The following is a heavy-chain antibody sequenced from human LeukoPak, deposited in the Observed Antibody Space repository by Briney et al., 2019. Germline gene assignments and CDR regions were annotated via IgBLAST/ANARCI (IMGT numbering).Heavy chain of an antibody. CDR3: ATLGYCSGGSCYSKPAPMDY. D-gene: IGHD2-15*01. CDR1: GYSFTSYW. Sequence: GESLKISCKGSGYSFTSYWISWVRQMPGKGLEWMGRIDPSDFYTNYSPSFQGHVTISADKSISTAYLQWSSLKASDTAMYYCATLGYCSGGSCYSKPAPMDYWGQGTLVTVSS. J-gene: IGHJ4*02. CDR2: IDPSDFYT. V-gene: IGHV5-10-1*01.